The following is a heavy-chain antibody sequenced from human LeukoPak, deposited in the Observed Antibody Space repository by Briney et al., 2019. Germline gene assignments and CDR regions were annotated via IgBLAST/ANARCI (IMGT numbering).Heavy chain of an antibody. D-gene: IGHD4-17*01. CDR3: ARAANDYLILNWFDP. CDR1: GFSFSTYS. V-gene: IGHV3-21*01. J-gene: IGHJ5*02. CDR2: ISSVSTYI. Sequence: PGGSLRLSCAASGFSFSTYSMNWVRQAPGEGLEWVSSISSVSTYIYYADSVKGRFTISRDNSKNSLYLQMNSLRAEDTAVYYCARAANDYLILNWFDPWGQGTLVTVSS.